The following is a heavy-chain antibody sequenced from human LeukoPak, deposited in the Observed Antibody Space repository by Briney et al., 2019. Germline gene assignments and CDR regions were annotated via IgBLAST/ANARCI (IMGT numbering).Heavy chain of an antibody. Sequence: SVKVSCKASGGTFSSYAISWLRQAPGQGLEWMGRIIPILGIANYAQKFQGRVTITADKSTSTAYMELSSLRSEDTAVYYCARRREEGCSSTSCYFTSYDPWGQGTLVTVSS. V-gene: IGHV1-69*04. CDR2: IIPILGIA. CDR1: GGTFSSYA. CDR3: ARRREEGCSSTSCYFTSYDP. D-gene: IGHD2-2*01. J-gene: IGHJ5*02.